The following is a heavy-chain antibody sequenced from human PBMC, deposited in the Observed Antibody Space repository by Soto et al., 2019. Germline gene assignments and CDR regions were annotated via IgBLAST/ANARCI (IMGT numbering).Heavy chain of an antibody. D-gene: IGHD6-13*01. J-gene: IGHJ4*02. V-gene: IGHV1-69*06. CDR1: GGTFSSYA. Sequence: SVKVSCKASGGTFSSYAISWVRQAPGQGLEWMGGIIPIFGTANYAQKFQGRVTITADKSTSTAYMELSSLRSVDTATYYCARIAAAGTFFDYWGQGTLVTVSS. CDR2: IIPIFGTA. CDR3: ARIAAAGTFFDY.